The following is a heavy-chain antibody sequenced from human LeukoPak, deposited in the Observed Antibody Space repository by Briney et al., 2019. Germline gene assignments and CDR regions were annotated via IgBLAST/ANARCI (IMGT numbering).Heavy chain of an antibody. V-gene: IGHV3-7*01. CDR1: GFTFSSYW. CDR2: IKQDGSEK. CDR3: ARKMAGDYVTRAFDI. J-gene: IGHJ3*02. Sequence: PGGSLRLSCAASGFTFSSYWMSRVRQAPGKGLEWVANIKQDGSEKYYVDSVKGRFTISRDNAKNSLYLQMNSLRAEDTAVYYCARKMAGDYVTRAFDIWGQGTMVTVSS. D-gene: IGHD4-17*01.